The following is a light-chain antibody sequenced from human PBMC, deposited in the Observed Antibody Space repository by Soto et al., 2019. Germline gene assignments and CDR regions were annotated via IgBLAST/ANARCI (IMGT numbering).Light chain of an antibody. J-gene: IGKJ5*01. CDR3: QQYGSSPIT. CDR1: QSVSSY. V-gene: IGKV3-11*01. CDR2: DAS. Sequence: EIVLTQSQSTLSLSPGERSTLSCIASQSVSSYLAWYQQKPGQAPRLLIYDASNRATGIPARFSGSGSGTDFTLTISSLEPEDFAVYYCQQYGSSPITFGQGTRLEIK.